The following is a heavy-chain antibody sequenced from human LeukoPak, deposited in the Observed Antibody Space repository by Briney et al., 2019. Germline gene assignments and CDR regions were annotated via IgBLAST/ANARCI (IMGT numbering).Heavy chain of an antibody. Sequence: GGSLRLSCEGSGFSVSTKYMNWVRQAPGKGLEWVSILYSGSSTYYTDSVKGRFTVSRDDSKNTLYLHMNSLGVEDTAVYYCARVGDHYHWYLDVWGRGTLVTVFS. J-gene: IGHJ2*01. V-gene: IGHV3-53*01. CDR2: LYSGSST. CDR3: ARVGDHYHWYLDV. CDR1: GFSVSTKY. D-gene: IGHD2-2*01.